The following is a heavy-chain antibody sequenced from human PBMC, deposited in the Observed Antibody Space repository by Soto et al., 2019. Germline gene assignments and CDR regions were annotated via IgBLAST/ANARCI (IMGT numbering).Heavy chain of an antibody. D-gene: IGHD3-3*01. V-gene: IGHV1-46*01. Sequence: QVQLVQSGAEVKKPGASVRVSCRPSGYSFTAYYIHWVRQAPGQGLEWMGVIDPRNDITSYAEKFQGIVSMIKDTSTRTVYMELSNLRSEDTAVYYCTRVDSWSGYDPFDYWGQGTLLTVSS. J-gene: IGHJ4*01. CDR3: TRVDSWSGYDPFDY. CDR2: IDPRNDIT. CDR1: GYSFTAYY.